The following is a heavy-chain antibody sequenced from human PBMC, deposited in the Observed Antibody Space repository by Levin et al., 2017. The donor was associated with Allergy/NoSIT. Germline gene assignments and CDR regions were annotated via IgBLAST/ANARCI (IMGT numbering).Heavy chain of an antibody. Sequence: RSGGSLRLSCAASGFILRTSDMNWVRQAPGKGLEWISFITKPSRTISYADSVKGRFTVSRDNAKNSLYLDMNSLRAEDTAVYYCVTDESGDEDFDYWGQGTLVTVSS. CDR2: ITKPSRTI. CDR3: VTDESGDEDFDY. CDR1: GFILRTSD. V-gene: IGHV3-48*01. D-gene: IGHD7-27*01. J-gene: IGHJ4*02.